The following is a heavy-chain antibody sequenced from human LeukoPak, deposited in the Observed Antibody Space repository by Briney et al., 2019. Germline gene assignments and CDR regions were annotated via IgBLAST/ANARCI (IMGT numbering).Heavy chain of an antibody. J-gene: IGHJ5*02. V-gene: IGHV3-74*01. Sequence: GGSLRLSCAASGFTFSSYWMHWVRQAPGKGLVWVSRINSDGSSTSYADSVKGRFTVSRDNAKNTLYLQMNSLRAEDTALYYCARDLGAYYDSSDNWFDPWGQGTLVTVSS. CDR3: ARDLGAYYDSSDNWFDP. CDR2: INSDGSST. D-gene: IGHD3-22*01. CDR1: GFTFSSYW.